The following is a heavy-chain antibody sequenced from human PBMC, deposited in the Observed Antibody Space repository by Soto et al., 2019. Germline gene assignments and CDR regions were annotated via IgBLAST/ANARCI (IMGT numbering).Heavy chain of an antibody. CDR1: GATINRGSYY. J-gene: IGHJ4*02. Sequence: QLQLQESGPGLVKPPETLSLTCSVSGATINRGSYYWGWVRQPPGKGLEWIGSIYYSGNAYYSPSLKNRVTISVDTSKNQFSLKVNSVTSAATAVYYCVRASTLDYWGQGILVTVSS. CDR3: VRASTLDY. V-gene: IGHV4-39*01. CDR2: IYYSGNA.